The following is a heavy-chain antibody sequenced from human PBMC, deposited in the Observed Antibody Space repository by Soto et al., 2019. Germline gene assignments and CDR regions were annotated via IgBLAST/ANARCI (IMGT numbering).Heavy chain of an antibody. D-gene: IGHD6-19*01. CDR2: MNEDGSEK. CDR1: GFTFDSYW. J-gene: IGHJ3*02. V-gene: IGHV3-7*01. Sequence: GGSLRLSCACSGFTFDSYWMSWGRQAPGKGLEWVANMNEDGSEKYYVDSVKGRFTISRDNAEKSLYLQMNSLREEDTAVYYCARPLGWRDGFDIWGQGTMVTVSS. CDR3: ARPLGWRDGFDI.